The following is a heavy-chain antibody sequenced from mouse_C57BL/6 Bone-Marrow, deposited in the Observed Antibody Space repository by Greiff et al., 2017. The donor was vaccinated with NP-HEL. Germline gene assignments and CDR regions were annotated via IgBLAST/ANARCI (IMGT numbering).Heavy chain of an antibody. V-gene: IGHV1-81*01. Sequence: QVQLKESGAALARPGASVKLSCKASGYTFTSYGISWVKQRTGQGLEWIGEIYPRSGNTYYNEKFKGKATLTADKSSSTAYMELRSLTSEDSAVYFCALYYFDYWGQGTTLTVSS. D-gene: IGHD6-5*01. CDR3: ALYYFDY. CDR2: IYPRSGNT. CDR1: GYTFTSYG. J-gene: IGHJ2*01.